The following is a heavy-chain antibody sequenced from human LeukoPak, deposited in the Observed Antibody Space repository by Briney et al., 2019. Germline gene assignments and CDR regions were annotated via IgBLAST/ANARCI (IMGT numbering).Heavy chain of an antibody. J-gene: IGHJ3*02. CDR1: GFTFSSYG. Sequence: PGGSLRLSCTASGFTFSSYGMHWVRQAPGKGLEWVAFIRYDGTNKYYADSVKGRFTISRDTSQNTLYLQMNSLRAEDTAVYYCAKEDVDSSGAFDIWGQGTMVTVSS. CDR2: IRYDGTNK. CDR3: AKEDVDSSGAFDI. D-gene: IGHD3-22*01. V-gene: IGHV3-30*02.